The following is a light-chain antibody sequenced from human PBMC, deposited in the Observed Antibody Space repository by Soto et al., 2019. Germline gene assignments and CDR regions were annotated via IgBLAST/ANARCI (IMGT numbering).Light chain of an antibody. V-gene: IGKV3-11*01. CDR3: QQRSNWPT. CDR2: DSS. J-gene: IGKJ1*01. Sequence: ELVLTQSPGTLSLSPGERATLSFRASQSLSSRNLAWYQQKPGQAPRLLIYDSSIRATGIPARFSGSGSGTDFTLTISGLEPEDFAVYYCQQRSNWPTFGQGTKVDIK. CDR1: QSLSSRN.